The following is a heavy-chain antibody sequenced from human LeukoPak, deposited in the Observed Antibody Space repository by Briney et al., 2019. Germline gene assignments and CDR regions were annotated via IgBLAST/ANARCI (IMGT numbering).Heavy chain of an antibody. D-gene: IGHD1-26*01. CDR3: ASSGSYLNLTADY. Sequence: ASVKVSCKASGNTFTGYYMHWVRQAPGQGLEWMGWINPNSGGTNYAQKFQGRVTMTRDTSISTAYMELSRLRSDDTAVYYCASSGSYLNLTADYWGQGTLVTVSS. J-gene: IGHJ4*02. V-gene: IGHV1-2*02. CDR1: GNTFTGYY. CDR2: INPNSGGT.